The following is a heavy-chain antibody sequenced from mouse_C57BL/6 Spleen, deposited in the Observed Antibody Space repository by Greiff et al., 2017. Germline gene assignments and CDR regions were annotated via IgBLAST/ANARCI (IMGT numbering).Heavy chain of an antibody. D-gene: IGHD2-4*01. CDR3: ARHPYYDYDGFAY. CDR1: GFTFSSYT. V-gene: IGHV5-9*01. Sequence: EVHLVESGGGLVKPGGSLKLSCAASGFTFSSYTMSWVRQTPEKRLEWVATISGGGGNTYYPDSVKGRFTISRDNAKNTLYLQMSSLRSEDTALYYCARHPYYDYDGFAYWGEGTLVTVSA. J-gene: IGHJ3*01. CDR2: ISGGGGNT.